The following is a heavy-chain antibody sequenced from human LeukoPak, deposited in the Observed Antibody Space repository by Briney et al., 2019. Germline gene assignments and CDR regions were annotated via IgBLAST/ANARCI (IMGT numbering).Heavy chain of an antibody. J-gene: IGHJ4*02. CDR3: ARGQTTVTN. V-gene: IGHV3-7*03. CDR1: GFTFSSYW. CDR2: IKQDGSEK. Sequence: PGGSLRLSCAASGFTFSSYWMSWARQAPGKGLEWVANIKQDGSEKYYVDSVKGRFTISRDNAKNSQYLQMNSLRAEDTAVYFCARGQTTVTNWGQGTLVTVSS. D-gene: IGHD4-17*01.